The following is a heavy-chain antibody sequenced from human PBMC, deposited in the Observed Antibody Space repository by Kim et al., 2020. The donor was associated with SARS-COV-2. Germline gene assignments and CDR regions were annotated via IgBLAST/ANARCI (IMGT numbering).Heavy chain of an antibody. CDR2: IYYSGST. CDR1: GGSISSYY. D-gene: IGHD3-3*01. V-gene: IGHV4-59*01. Sequence: SETLCLTCTVSGGSISSYYWSWIRQPPGKGLEWIGYIYYSGSTNYNPSLKSRVTISVDTSKNQFYLKLSSVTAADTAVYYCAIAPGVMIFGVVSSFDIWGQVTIVTVSS. J-gene: IGHJ3*02. CDR3: AIAPGVMIFGVVSSFDI.